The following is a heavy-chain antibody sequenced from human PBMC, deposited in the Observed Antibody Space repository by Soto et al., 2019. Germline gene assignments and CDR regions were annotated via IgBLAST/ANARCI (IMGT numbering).Heavy chain of an antibody. Sequence: QVQLVESGGGVVQPGRSLRLSCAASGFTFSSYGMHWVRQAPGKGLEWVAVIWYDGSNKYYADSVKGRFTISRDNSKNTLYLQMNSLGAEDTAVYYCARDIAAAGYYYYGMDVWGQGTTVTVSS. CDR3: ARDIAAAGYYYYGMDV. J-gene: IGHJ6*02. V-gene: IGHV3-33*01. CDR2: IWYDGSNK. CDR1: GFTFSSYG. D-gene: IGHD6-13*01.